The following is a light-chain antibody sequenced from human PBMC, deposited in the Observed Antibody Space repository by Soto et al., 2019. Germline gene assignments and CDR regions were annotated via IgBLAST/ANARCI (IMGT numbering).Light chain of an antibody. CDR1: SSNLGAGYD. Sequence: QSVLTQPPSVSGAPGQRVTLSCTGNSSNLGAGYDVHWYQQLPGAAPKLVIFGNRNRPSGVPERFSGSKSGTSASLAITGLQAEDEADYSCAAWDDSRSGYVFGTGTKVTDL. V-gene: IGLV1-40*01. CDR3: AAWDDSRSGYV. CDR2: GNR. J-gene: IGLJ1*01.